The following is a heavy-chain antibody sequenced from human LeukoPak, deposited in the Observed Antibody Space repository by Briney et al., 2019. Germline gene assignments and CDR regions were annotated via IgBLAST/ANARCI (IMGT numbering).Heavy chain of an antibody. V-gene: IGHV1-2*02. CDR1: GYTFTGYY. CDR2: INPNSGGT. Sequence: ASVKVSCKASGYTFTGYYMHWVRQAPGQGLEWMGWINPNSGGTNYAQKFQGGVTMTRDTSISTAYMELSRLRSDDTAVYYCARVQGVPAAIARAFDIWGQGTMVTVSS. CDR3: ARVQGVPAAIARAFDI. J-gene: IGHJ3*02. D-gene: IGHD2-2*02.